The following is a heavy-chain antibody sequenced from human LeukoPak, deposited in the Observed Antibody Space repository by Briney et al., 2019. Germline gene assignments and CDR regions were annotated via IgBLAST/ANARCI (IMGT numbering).Heavy chain of an antibody. D-gene: IGHD6-13*01. CDR2: IYYSGST. Sequence: SETLSLTCTVSGGSISSSSYYWGWIRQPPGKGLEWIGSIYYSGSTYYNPSLKSRVTISVDTSKNQFSLKLSSVTAADTAVYYCARASIASSWFDYWGQGTLVTVSS. J-gene: IGHJ5*01. V-gene: IGHV4-39*07. CDR1: GGSISSSSYY. CDR3: ARASIASSWFDY.